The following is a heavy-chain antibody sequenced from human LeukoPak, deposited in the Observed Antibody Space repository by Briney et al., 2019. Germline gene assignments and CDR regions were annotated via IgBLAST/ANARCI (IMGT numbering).Heavy chain of an antibody. V-gene: IGHV3-66*02. CDR2: IYSGGST. Sequence: GGSLRLSCAASGFTVSSNYMSWVRQAPGKGLEWVSVIYSGGSTYYADSVKGRFTISRDNSKNTLYLQMNSLRAEDTAVYYCASRGYSYGQTIVYWGQGTLVTVSS. CDR3: ASRGYSYGQTIVY. D-gene: IGHD5-18*01. J-gene: IGHJ4*02. CDR1: GFTVSSNY.